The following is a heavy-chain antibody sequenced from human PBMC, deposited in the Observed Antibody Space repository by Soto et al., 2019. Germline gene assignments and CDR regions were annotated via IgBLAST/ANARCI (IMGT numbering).Heavy chain of an antibody. D-gene: IGHD3-10*01. V-gene: IGHV4-31*03. CDR2: IHHSGST. J-gene: IGHJ1*01. CDR3: VRGVLS. CDR1: GGSISSGGYY. Sequence: QVQLQESGPGLVKASQTLSLTCNVSGGSISSGGYYWIWIRQHPGKGLEWIGNIHHSGSTFYNPSLKIRVSISVDTSKNQFSLKLSSVPAADTAVYFCVRGVLSWGQGTLVTVSS.